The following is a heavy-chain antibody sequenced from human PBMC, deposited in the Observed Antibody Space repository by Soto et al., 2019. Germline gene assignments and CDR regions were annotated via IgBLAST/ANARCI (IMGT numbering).Heavy chain of an antibody. Sequence: SETLSLTCGLSGSLPVGSLSTCFWTWIRQPPGKGLEWIGEINHSGSPNYSPSLRGRVTISLDTSKKQFSLNLSSVTAADTAVSFCARARFSQWSKDYYGLDVWGQGTTVTVSS. CDR3: ARARFSQWSKDYYGLDV. CDR2: INHSGSP. D-gene: IGHD3-3*01. CDR1: VGSLSTCF. J-gene: IGHJ6*02. V-gene: IGHV4-34*01.